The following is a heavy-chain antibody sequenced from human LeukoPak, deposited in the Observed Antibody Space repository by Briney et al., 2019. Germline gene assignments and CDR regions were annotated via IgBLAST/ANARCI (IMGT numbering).Heavy chain of an antibody. Sequence: GGSLRLSCAASGFTVSSNYMSWVRQAPGKGLEWVSYISSSGSTIYYADSVKGRFTISRDNAKNSLYLQMNSLRAEDTAVYYCARDRVAAHYWGQGTLVTVSS. D-gene: IGHD2-15*01. CDR1: GFTVSSNY. CDR3: ARDRVAAHY. J-gene: IGHJ4*02. V-gene: IGHV3-11*01. CDR2: ISSSGSTI.